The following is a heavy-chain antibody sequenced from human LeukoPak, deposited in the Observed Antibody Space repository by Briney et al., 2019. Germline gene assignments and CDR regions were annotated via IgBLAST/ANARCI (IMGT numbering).Heavy chain of an antibody. J-gene: IGHJ4*02. CDR3: ARVNSGSPFDY. V-gene: IGHV1-2*02. D-gene: IGHD3-10*01. Sequence: GASVKVSCKASGYTFTGYYMHWVRPAPGQGLGWMGWINPNSGGTNYAQKFQGRVTMTRDTSISTAYMELSRLRSDDTAVCYCARVNSGSPFDYWGQGTLVTVSS. CDR2: INPNSGGT. CDR1: GYTFTGYY.